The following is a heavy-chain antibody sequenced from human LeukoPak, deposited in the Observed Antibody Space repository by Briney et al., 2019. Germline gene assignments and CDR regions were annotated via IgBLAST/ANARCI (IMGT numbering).Heavy chain of an antibody. V-gene: IGHV1-18*04. CDR1: GYTFTSYG. J-gene: IGHJ4*02. CDR2: ISAYNGNT. Sequence: GASVKVSCKASGYTFTSYGISWVRQAPGQELEWMGWISAYNGNTNYAQKLQGRVTLTTDTSTSTAYMELRSLRSDDTAVYYCAREGSAAGTPEFDYWGQGTLVTVSS. D-gene: IGHD6-13*01. CDR3: AREGSAAGTPEFDY.